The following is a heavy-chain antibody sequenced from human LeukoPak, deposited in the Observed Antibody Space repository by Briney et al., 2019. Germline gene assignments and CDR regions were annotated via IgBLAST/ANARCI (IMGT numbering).Heavy chain of an antibody. J-gene: IGHJ6*02. Sequence: GGSLRLSCAASGFTLSNSGMHWVRQAPGKGLEWVAIMWYDESNKFYGDSVKGRFTISRDNSKNTLFLQMSDLRAEDTAVYYCARGEYHYGMDVWGQGTTVTVAS. V-gene: IGHV3-33*01. CDR2: MWYDESNK. D-gene: IGHD3-10*01. CDR3: ARGEYHYGMDV. CDR1: GFTLSNSG.